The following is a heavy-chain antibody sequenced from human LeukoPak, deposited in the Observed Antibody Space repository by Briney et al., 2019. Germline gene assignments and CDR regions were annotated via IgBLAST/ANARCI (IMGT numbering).Heavy chain of an antibody. CDR1: GFTFSSYW. CDR3: GRIRGDRHSSGWSDSFDI. CDR2: IKYDGSEK. Sequence: PGGSLRLSCAVSGFTFSSYWMTWVRQAPGKGLEWVANIKYDGSEKYYVDSVKGRFTISRDNAKNSLYLQMNSLRAEDTALYYCGRIRGDRHSSGWSDSFDIRGQGTMVTVSS. V-gene: IGHV3-7*03. J-gene: IGHJ3*02. D-gene: IGHD6-19*01.